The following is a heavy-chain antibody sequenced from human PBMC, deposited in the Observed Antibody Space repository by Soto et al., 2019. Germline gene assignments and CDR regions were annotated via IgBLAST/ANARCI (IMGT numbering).Heavy chain of an antibody. CDR2: ISSSGSTI. CDR3: ARQDFYDFWSGSHGMDV. Sequence: XGSLRLSCAASGVTFSSYEMNWVRQAPGKGLDWVSYISSSGSTIYYADSVKGRFTISRDNAKNSLYLQMNSLRAEGTAVYYCARQDFYDFWSGSHGMDVWGQGTTVTAP. CDR1: GVTFSSYE. J-gene: IGHJ6*02. D-gene: IGHD3-3*01. V-gene: IGHV3-48*03.